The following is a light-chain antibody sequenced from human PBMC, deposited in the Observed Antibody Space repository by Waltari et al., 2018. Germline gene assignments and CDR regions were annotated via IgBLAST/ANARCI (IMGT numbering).Light chain of an antibody. CDR3: TSYAGSHNLV. CDR2: EVN. Sequence: QSALTQPPSASGSPGQSVSISCTATRSDVGGYNFVAWYQHHPGNAPKLLISEVNKRPSGVPDRFSGSKSGNTPSLTVSGLQADDEADYDCTSYAGSHNLVFGGGTKLTVL. V-gene: IGLV2-8*01. CDR1: RSDVGGYNF. J-gene: IGLJ2*01.